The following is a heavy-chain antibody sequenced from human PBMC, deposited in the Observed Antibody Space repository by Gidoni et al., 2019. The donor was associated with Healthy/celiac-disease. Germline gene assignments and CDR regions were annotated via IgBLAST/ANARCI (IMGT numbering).Heavy chain of an antibody. D-gene: IGHD4-4*01. CDR2: IIPIFGIA. CDR3: ANSNPPREYYYYYYGMDV. Sequence: QVQLVQSGAEVKKPGSSVKVSCKASGGTFSSYAISWVRQAPGQGLEWMGGIIPIFGIANYAQKFQGRVTITADKSTSTAYMELSSLRSEDTAVYYCANSNPPREYYYYYYGMDVWGQGTTVTVSS. CDR1: GGTFSSYA. J-gene: IGHJ6*02. V-gene: IGHV1-69*17.